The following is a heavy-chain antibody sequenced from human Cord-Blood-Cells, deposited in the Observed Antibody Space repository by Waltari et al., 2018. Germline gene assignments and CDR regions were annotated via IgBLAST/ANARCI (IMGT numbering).Heavy chain of an antibody. Sequence: QVQLVESGGGVVQPGRSLRLSCAASGFTFSSYAMHWVRQAPGKGLGWVAVISYDGSNKYYADSGKGRFTISRDNSKNTLYLQMNSLRAEDTAVYYCARYGGYFDYWGQGTLVTVSS. CDR2: ISYDGSNK. J-gene: IGHJ4*02. CDR1: GFTFSSYA. V-gene: IGHV3-30*04. D-gene: IGHD3-16*01. CDR3: ARYGGYFDY.